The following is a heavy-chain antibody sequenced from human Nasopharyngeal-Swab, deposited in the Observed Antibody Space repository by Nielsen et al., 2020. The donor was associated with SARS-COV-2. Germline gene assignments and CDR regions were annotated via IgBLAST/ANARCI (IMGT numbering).Heavy chain of an antibody. CDR3: ARGGHPIYSSSWPTGWFDP. Sequence: SQTLSLTCAMYGGSFSGYYWSWIRQPPGKGLEWIGEINHSGSTDYNPSHKSRVTISLDTSKNQFSLKLRSVTAADTAVYYCARGGHPIYSSSWPTGWFDPWGQGTLVTVSS. CDR1: GGSFSGYY. V-gene: IGHV4-34*01. J-gene: IGHJ5*02. CDR2: INHSGST. D-gene: IGHD6-13*01.